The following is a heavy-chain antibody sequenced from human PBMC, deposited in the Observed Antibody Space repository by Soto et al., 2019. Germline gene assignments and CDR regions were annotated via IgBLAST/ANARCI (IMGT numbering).Heavy chain of an antibody. CDR2: INHSGST. V-gene: IGHV4-59*08. J-gene: IGHJ4*02. D-gene: IGHD4-4*01. Sequence: SETLSLTCTVSGASIGSSYWSWIRQPPGKGLEWIGEINHSGSTNYKPSLKSRVTISVDTSKNQFSLKVSSATAADTAVYYCARHSNRNYGLYYFDYWGLGALVTVSS. CDR3: ARHSNRNYGLYYFDY. CDR1: GASIGSSY.